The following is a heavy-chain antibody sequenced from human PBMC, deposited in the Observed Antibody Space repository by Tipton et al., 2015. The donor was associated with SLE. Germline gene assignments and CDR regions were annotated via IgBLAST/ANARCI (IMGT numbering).Heavy chain of an antibody. D-gene: IGHD1-26*01. CDR1: GGSFSGYY. V-gene: IGHV4-34*01. CDR2: INHSGST. J-gene: IGHJ4*02. Sequence: TLSLTCAVYGGSFSGYYWSWIRQPPGKGLEWIGEINHSGSTNHNPSLKSRVTISVDTSKNQFSLKLSSVTAADTAVYYCARGGGWELWYFDYWGQGTLVTVSS. CDR3: ARGGGWELWYFDY.